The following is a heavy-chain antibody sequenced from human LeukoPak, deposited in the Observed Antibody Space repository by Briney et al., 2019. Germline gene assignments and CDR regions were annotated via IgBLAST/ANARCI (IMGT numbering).Heavy chain of an antibody. J-gene: IGHJ4*02. V-gene: IGHV1-2*02. Sequence: ASVKVSCKASGYTFTGYYMHWVRQAPGQGLEWMGWINPNSGGTNYAQKFQGRVTMTRDMSTSTVYMELSSLRSEDTAIYYCARGGHVRVYDNSAYYGHEWGQGTLVTVSS. CDR2: INPNSGGT. D-gene: IGHD3-22*01. CDR1: GYTFTGYY. CDR3: ARGGHVRVYDNSAYYGHE.